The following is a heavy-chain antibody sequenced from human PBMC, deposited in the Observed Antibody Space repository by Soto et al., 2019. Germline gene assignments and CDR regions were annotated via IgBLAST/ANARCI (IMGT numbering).Heavy chain of an antibody. D-gene: IGHD7-27*01. CDR2: INHSGST. V-gene: IGHV4-34*01. CDR3: ARGWGRIFDY. Sequence: QVQLQQWGAGLLKPSETLSLTCAVYGGSFSGYYWNWIRQPPGKGLEWIGEINHSGSTNYNPSLTSRVTISVDTSENQFSLKLSAVTAADTAVYSWARGWGRIFDYWGQGTLVTVSS. J-gene: IGHJ4*02. CDR1: GGSFSGYY.